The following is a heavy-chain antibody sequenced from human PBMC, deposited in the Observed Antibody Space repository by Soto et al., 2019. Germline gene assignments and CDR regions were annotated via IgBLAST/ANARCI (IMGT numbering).Heavy chain of an antibody. J-gene: IGHJ5*02. CDR2: INHSGST. D-gene: IGHD6-13*01. Sequence: SETLSLTCAVSGGYISSSNWWSWVRQPPGKGLEWIGEINHSGSTNYNPSLKSRVTISVDTSKNQFSLKLSSVTAADTAVYYCARGLALGYSSSWYGNWFDPWGQGTLVTVSS. CDR3: ARGLALGYSSSWYGNWFDP. V-gene: IGHV4-4*02. CDR1: GGYISSSNW.